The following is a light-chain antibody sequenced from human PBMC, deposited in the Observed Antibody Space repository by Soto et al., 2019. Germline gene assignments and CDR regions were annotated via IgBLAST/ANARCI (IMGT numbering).Light chain of an antibody. V-gene: IGLV2-14*01. CDR2: EVS. Sequence: QSVLTQPASVSGSPGQSITLSCTGTSSDIATYNYVSWYQQHPGKAPKLMIYEVSNRPSGVSRRFSGSKSGHTASLTISGLQAEDEADYYCSSYTTSNTLVFATGTKVTVL. CDR1: SSDIATYNY. CDR3: SSYTTSNTLV. J-gene: IGLJ1*01.